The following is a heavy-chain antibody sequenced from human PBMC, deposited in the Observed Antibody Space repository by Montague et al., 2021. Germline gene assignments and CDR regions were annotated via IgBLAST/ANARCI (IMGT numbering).Heavy chain of an antibody. CDR2: TYYRSTWYT. V-gene: IGHV6-1*01. J-gene: IGHJ4*02. D-gene: IGHD3-10*01. Sequence: CAISGDSVSSNSAAWNWIRQPPSRGLEWLGRTYYRSTWYTDYAVSVKGRIAINPDTSKNQFSLQLNSVTPEDTAVYYCAREGVGDLLFSFDSWGQGTLVTVSS. CDR1: GDSVSSNSAA. CDR3: AREGVGDLLFSFDS.